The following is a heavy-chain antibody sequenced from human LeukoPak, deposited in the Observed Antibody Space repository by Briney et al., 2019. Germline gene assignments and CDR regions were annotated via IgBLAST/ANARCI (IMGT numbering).Heavy chain of an antibody. V-gene: IGHV3-64*01. CDR1: GFTFSMYA. CDR2: ISSDGGST. CDR3: AKESFGGSYTFRAFDI. D-gene: IGHD1-26*01. Sequence: GGSLRLSCAASGFTFSMYAMHWVRQAPGKGLEYVSAISSDGGSTYYANSVKGRFTISRDNSKNTLYLQMGSLRAEDMAVYYCAKESFGGSYTFRAFDIWGQGTMVTVSS. J-gene: IGHJ3*02.